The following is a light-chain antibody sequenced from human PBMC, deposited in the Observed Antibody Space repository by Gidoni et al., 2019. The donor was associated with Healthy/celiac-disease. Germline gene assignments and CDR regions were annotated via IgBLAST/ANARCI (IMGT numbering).Light chain of an antibody. Sequence: DIQLTQSPSFLSASVGDRVTITCRASQGISSYLAWYQQKPGTAPKRLIYAASTLQSGVPSRFCGSGSWTEFTLTISSLQPEDFATYYCQQLNSYPITFGPGTKVDIK. V-gene: IGKV1-9*01. J-gene: IGKJ3*01. CDR3: QQLNSYPIT. CDR2: AAS. CDR1: QGISSY.